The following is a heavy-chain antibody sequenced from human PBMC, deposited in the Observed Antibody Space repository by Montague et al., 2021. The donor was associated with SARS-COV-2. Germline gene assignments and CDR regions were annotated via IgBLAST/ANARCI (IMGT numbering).Heavy chain of an antibody. CDR2: KKKNGDT. CDR3: ARGWAFDP. Sequence: KKKNGDTKYNPSLQSRVTISIDTSENQFSLRLNSVTAADTAVYFCARGWAFDPWGKGRLVTVSS. V-gene: IGHV4-34*13. J-gene: IGHJ3*01.